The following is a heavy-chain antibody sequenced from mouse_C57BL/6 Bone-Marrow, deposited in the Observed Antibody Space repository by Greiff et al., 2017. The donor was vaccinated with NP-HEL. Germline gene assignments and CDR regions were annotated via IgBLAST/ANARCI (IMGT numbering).Heavy chain of an antibody. CDR3: TRGDYYGSSNAMDY. CDR1: GFNITDDY. V-gene: IGHV14-4*01. Sequence: VQLQQSGAELVRPGASVKLSCTASGFNITDDYMHWVKQRPEQGLEWIGWIDPENGDTEYASKFQGKATITADTSSNTAYLQLSSLTSEDTAVYYCTRGDYYGSSNAMDYWGQGTSVTVSS. CDR2: IDPENGDT. J-gene: IGHJ4*01. D-gene: IGHD1-1*01.